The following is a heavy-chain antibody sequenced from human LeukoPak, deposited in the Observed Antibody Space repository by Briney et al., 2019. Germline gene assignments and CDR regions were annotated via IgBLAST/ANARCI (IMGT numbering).Heavy chain of an antibody. Sequence: ASETLSLTCTVSGGSISSGSYYWSWIRHPAGKGLEWIGRIYTSGSTNYNPSLNSRVTISVDTSKNQFSLKLSSVTAADTAVYYCARGPPHYYDRSGYYDFSYWFDPWGQGTLVTVSS. CDR2: IYTSGST. D-gene: IGHD3-22*01. J-gene: IGHJ5*02. CDR3: ARGPPHYYDRSGYYDFSYWFDP. V-gene: IGHV4-61*02. CDR1: GGSISSGSYY.